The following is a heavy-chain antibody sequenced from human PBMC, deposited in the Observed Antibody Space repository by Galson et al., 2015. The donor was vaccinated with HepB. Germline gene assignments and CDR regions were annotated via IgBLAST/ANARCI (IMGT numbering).Heavy chain of an antibody. CDR2: ISSNGGST. CDR1: GFTFSSYA. CDR3: AKGSGYYYPYYFDY. Sequence: SLRLSCAASGFTFSSYAMHWVRQAPGKGLEYVSAISSNGGSTYYADSVKGRFTISRDNSKNTLYLQMSSLRAEDTAVYYCAKGSGYYYPYYFDYWGQGTLVTVSS. D-gene: IGHD3-22*01. J-gene: IGHJ4*02. V-gene: IGHV3-64D*06.